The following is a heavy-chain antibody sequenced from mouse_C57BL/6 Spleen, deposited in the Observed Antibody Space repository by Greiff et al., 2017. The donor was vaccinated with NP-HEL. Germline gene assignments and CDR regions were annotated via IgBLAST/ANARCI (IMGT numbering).Heavy chain of an antibody. D-gene: IGHD2-1*01. CDR2: IDPETGGT. Sequence: QVQLKESGAELVRPGASVTLSCKASGYTFTDYEMHWVKQTPVHGLEWIGAIDPETGGTAYNQKFKGKAILTADKSSSTAYMELRSLTSEDSAVYYCTRGPPYGRGWYFDVWGTGTTVTVSS. J-gene: IGHJ1*03. V-gene: IGHV1-15*01. CDR3: TRGPPYGRGWYFDV. CDR1: GYTFTDYE.